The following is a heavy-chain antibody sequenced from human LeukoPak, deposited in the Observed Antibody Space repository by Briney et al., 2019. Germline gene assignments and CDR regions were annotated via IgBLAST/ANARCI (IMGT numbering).Heavy chain of an antibody. D-gene: IGHD5-12*01. CDR2: ISSNGGST. J-gene: IGHJ4*02. CDR3: AKTSAYSAYDFTDY. V-gene: IGHV3-64*02. Sequence: GGSLRLSCAASGFTFSGYTMHWVRQAPGKGLEYVSAISSNGGSTYYADSVKGRFTISRDNSKNTLYLQMNSLRAEDTAVYYCAKTSAYSAYDFTDYWGQGTLVTVSS. CDR1: GFTFSGYT.